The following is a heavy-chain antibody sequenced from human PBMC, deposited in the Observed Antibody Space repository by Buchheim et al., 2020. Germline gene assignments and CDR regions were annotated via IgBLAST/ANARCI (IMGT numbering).Heavy chain of an antibody. V-gene: IGHV4-59*01. J-gene: IGHJ5*02. CDR1: GGSISSYY. CDR2: IYYSGGT. CDR3: AGVPPEGGPAARYWFDP. D-gene: IGHD2-2*01. Sequence: QVQLQESGPGLVKPSETLSLTCTVSGGSISSYYWSWIRQPPGKGLEWIGYIYYSGGTNYNPSLKSRGPTTGDTSKNPLLLKLSSVTAADTAVYYCAGVPPEGGPAARYWFDPWGQGTL.